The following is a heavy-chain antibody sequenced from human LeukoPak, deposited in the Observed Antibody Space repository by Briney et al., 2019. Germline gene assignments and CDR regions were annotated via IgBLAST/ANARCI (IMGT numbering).Heavy chain of an antibody. CDR3: AKGGSRHYDILTGYYPSYYFDY. CDR1: GFTFSSFA. J-gene: IGHJ4*02. D-gene: IGHD3-9*01. CDR2: ISDSGVST. Sequence: GGSLRLSCAASGFTFSSFALSWVRQAPGKGLEWVSAISDSGVSTNYADSVRGRFTISRDNSKNTLYLQMNSLRAEDTAVYYCAKGGSRHYDILTGYYPSYYFDYWGQGTLVTVSS. V-gene: IGHV3-23*01.